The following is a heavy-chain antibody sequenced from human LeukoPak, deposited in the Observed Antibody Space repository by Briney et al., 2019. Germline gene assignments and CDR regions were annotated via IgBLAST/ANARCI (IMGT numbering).Heavy chain of an antibody. J-gene: IGHJ4*02. CDR2: ISSSSSYI. V-gene: IGHV3-21*01. D-gene: IGHD5-24*01. CDR1: GVTFRSYS. Sequence: GGPLRRSCAAYGVTFRSYSMNGRRKATEKGLERVSSISSSSSYIYYADSVKGRFTISRDNAKNSLYLQMNSLRAEDTAVYYCARWAMATSTGGDYWGQGTLVADSS. CDR3: ARWAMATSTGGDY.